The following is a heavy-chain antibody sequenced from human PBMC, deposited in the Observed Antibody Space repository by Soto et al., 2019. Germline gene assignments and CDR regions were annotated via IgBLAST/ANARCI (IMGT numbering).Heavy chain of an antibody. CDR1: GFTFTSYA. D-gene: IGHD6-25*01. CDR3: AKAPLSYRSGCYPNWFAP. V-gene: IGHV3-23*01. Sequence: EVQLLESGGGLVQPGGSLRLSCAASGFTFTSYAMSWVRQAPGKGLEWVSGITAHADRTFYADSVKGRFTVPRDNAQNTLYLQMNSLGAEDTPIYYCAKAPLSYRSGCYPNWFAPGGQGTLLPLSS. J-gene: IGHJ5*02. CDR2: ITAHADRT.